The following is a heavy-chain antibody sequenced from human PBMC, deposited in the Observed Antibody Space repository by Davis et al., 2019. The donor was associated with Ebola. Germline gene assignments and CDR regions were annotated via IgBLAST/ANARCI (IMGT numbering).Heavy chain of an antibody. CDR2: ISGSGGST. CDR3: AKDAVGATKRLYYYYGMDV. V-gene: IGHV3-23*01. J-gene: IGHJ6*02. Sequence: PGGSLRLSCAASGFTFSSYAMSWVRQAPGKGLEWVSAISGSGGSTYYADSVKGRFTISRDNSKNTLYLQMNSLRAEDTAVYYCAKDAVGATKRLYYYYGMDVWGQGTTVTVSS. D-gene: IGHD1-26*01. CDR1: GFTFSSYA.